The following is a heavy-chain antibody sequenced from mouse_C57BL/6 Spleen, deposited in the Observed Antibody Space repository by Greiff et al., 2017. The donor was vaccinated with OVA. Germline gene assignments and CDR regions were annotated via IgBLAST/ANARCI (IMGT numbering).Heavy chain of an antibody. CDR1: GYTFTSYW. Sequence: QVQLQQPGAELVKPGASVKLSCKASGYTFTSYWMQWVKQRPGQGLEWIGEIDPSDSYTTYNQKFKGKATLTVDTSTRTAYTRLSSITPEVSALYYCARVSSAGGLDYGGKGPTLTVSS. CDR3: ARVSSAGGLDY. V-gene: IGHV1-50*01. J-gene: IGHJ2*01. D-gene: IGHD1-1*01. CDR2: IDPSDSYT.